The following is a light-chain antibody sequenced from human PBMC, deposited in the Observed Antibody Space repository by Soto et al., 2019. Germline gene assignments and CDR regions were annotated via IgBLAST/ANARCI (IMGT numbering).Light chain of an antibody. CDR2: GNY. J-gene: IGLJ1*01. CDR1: HSNVGSNT. V-gene: IGLV1-44*01. CDR3: ATWDDSLNGYV. Sequence: QSVLTQPTSASGTPGQRVTISCSGSHSNVGSNTVHWYQHLPGTAPKLLIYGNYQRPSVVPDRLSGSTSGTSASLAISGLRSEDESDYYCATWDDSLNGYVFRTGTKLTAL.